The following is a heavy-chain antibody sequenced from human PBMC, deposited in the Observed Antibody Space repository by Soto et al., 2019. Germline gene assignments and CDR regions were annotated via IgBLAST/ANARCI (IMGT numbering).Heavy chain of an antibody. V-gene: IGHV1-18*04. J-gene: IGHJ4*02. Sequence: ASVXVSFKSSFYTFTIYGIILLLQAPGQGLDWMGWISAYNGNTNYAQKLQGRVTMTTDTSKSTAYMELRSLRSDDTAVYYCERVYVDKAMVKSLETDYWGQGTLVTVSS. CDR1: FYTFTIYG. CDR3: ERVYVDKAMVKSLETDY. D-gene: IGHD5-18*01. CDR2: ISAYNGNT.